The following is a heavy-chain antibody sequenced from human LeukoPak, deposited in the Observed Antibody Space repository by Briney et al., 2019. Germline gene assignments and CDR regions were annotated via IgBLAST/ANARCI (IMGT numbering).Heavy chain of an antibody. J-gene: IGHJ6*02. CDR1: GYTFTGYY. Sequence: SVKVSCKASGYTFTGYYMHWVRQAPGQGLEWMGRIIPILGIANYAQKFQGRVTITADKSTSTAYMELSSLRSEDTAVYYCAREVRDTAMVIYYYGMDVWGQGTTVTVSS. CDR2: IIPILGIA. CDR3: AREVRDTAMVIYYYGMDV. D-gene: IGHD5-18*01. V-gene: IGHV1-69*04.